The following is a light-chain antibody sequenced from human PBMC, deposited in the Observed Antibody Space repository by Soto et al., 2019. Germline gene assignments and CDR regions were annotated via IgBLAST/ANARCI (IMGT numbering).Light chain of an antibody. CDR2: EVS. J-gene: IGLJ1*01. V-gene: IGLV2-23*02. CDR1: SSVVGSYNL. Sequence: QSVLTQPAAVSGSPGQSITISCTGTSSVVGSYNLVSWYQQHPGKAPKLMIYEVSKRPSGVSNRFSGSKSGNTASLTISGLQAEDEADYSCCSYAGSSTHYVFGTGTKVTVL. CDR3: CSYAGSSTHYV.